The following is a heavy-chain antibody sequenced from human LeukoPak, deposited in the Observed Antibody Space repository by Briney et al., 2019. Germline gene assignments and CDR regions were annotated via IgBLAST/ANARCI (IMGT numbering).Heavy chain of an antibody. J-gene: IGHJ4*02. CDR3: ASGIDARSDSSD. CDR1: GDSITTRTYY. Sequence: SETLSLTCSVSGDSITTRTYYWGWARQSPGKGLGWIGSINYIGSTYYNPSLMSRVTMSVDIYKNHFSLELTSVTAADTAVYYCASGIDARSDSSDWGQGTLVTVSS. D-gene: IGHD6-19*01. CDR2: INYIGST. V-gene: IGHV4-39*02.